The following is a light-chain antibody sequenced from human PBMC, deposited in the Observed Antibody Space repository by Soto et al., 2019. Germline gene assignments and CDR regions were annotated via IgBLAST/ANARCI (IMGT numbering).Light chain of an antibody. J-gene: IGLJ2*01. CDR2: DVS. Sequence: QSVLTQPRSVSGSPGQSVTISCTGTSSDVGGYNFVSWYQHHPGKAPKVLIYDVSKRPSGVPDRFSGSKSGNTASLTISGLLAEDEADYHCCSYAGTYTYVVFGGGTKVTV. V-gene: IGLV2-11*01. CDR1: SSDVGGYNF. CDR3: CSYAGTYTYVV.